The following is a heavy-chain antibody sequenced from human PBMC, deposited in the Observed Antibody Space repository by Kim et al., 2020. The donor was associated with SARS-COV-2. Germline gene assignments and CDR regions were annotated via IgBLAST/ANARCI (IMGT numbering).Heavy chain of an antibody. Sequence: SETLSLTCTVSGGSISTTDLWTWVRRPAGRGLEWIGDIYRTGTTNYNPSLKNRLSMSLDQSKNQFSMTLSPVTAADTAVYYCARVSRFRGINVDSCGEGTLVTVS. J-gene: IGHJ5*01. CDR3: ARVSRFRGINVDS. D-gene: IGHD3-10*01. CDR1: GGSISTTDL. CDR2: IYRTGTT. V-gene: IGHV4-4*02.